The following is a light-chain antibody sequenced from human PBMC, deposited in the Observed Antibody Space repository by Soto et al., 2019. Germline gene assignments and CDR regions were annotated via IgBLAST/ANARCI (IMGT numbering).Light chain of an antibody. V-gene: IGLV1-40*01. CDR2: GNS. CDR3: QYYDSSLSGWV. CDR1: SSNIGAGYD. J-gene: IGLJ2*01. Sequence: QAVVTQPPSVSGAPGQRVTISCTWSSSNIGAGYDGHWYQQLPGTAPKLLIYGNSNRPSGVPDRFSGSKSGTSASLAITGLQAEDEADYYCQYYDSSLSGWVFGGGTKLTVL.